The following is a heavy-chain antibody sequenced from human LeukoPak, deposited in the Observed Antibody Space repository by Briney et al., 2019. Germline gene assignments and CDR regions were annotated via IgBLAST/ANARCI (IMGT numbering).Heavy chain of an antibody. J-gene: IGHJ5*02. V-gene: IGHV1-18*04. D-gene: IGHD3-10*01. CDR3: ARAHSLTMVRGVILEENWFDP. CDR1: GYTFTSYG. CDR2: ISAYNGNT. Sequence: ASVKVSCKASGYTFTSYGISWVRQAPGQGLEWMGWISAYNGNTNYAQKLQGRVTMTTDTSTSTAYMELRSLRSDDTAVYYCARAHSLTMVRGVILEENWFDPWGQGTLVTVSS.